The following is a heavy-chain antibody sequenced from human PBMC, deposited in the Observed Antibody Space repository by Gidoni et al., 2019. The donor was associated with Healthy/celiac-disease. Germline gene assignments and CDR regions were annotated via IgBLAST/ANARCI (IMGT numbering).Heavy chain of an antibody. V-gene: IGHV3-15*01. J-gene: IGHJ6*02. CDR2: SKSKTDGGTT. CDR3: TTGSGYDDYYYYGMDV. D-gene: IGHD5-12*01. Sequence: ELQLVESGGGLVKPGGSLRLSCAASGFPFSTARMSWVRQAPGKGMEWVGRSKSKTDGGTTDYAAPVKGRFTISRDDSKNTLYLQMNSLKTEDTAVYYCTTGSGYDDYYYYGMDVWGQGTTVTVSS. CDR1: GFPFSTAR.